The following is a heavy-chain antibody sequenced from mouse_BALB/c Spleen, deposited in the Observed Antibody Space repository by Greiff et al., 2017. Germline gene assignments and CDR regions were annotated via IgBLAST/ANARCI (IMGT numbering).Heavy chain of an antibody. CDR3: ARAHYYGHFDY. CDR1: GFSLTGYG. D-gene: IGHD1-2*01. V-gene: IGHV2-6-7*01. J-gene: IGHJ2*01. CDR2: IWGDGST. Sequence: VQLQESGPGLVAPSQSLSITCTVSGFSLTGYGVNWVRQPPGKGLEWLGMIWGDGSTDYNSALKSRLSISKDNSKSQVFLKMNSLQTDDTARYYCARAHYYGHFDYWGQGTTLTVSS.